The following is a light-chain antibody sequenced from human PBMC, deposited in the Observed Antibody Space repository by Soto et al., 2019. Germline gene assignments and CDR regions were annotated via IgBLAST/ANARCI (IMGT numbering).Light chain of an antibody. J-gene: IGKJ2*01. CDR1: QSVSSN. Sequence: EIVMTQSPATLSVSPGERATLSCRASQSVSSNLAWYQQKPGQAPRLLIYGASTRATGIPARFSGSGSGTEFTLTISSLQSEDFAVYYCQRYGGSPLYTFGQGTKLEIK. CDR3: QRYGGSPLYT. CDR2: GAS. V-gene: IGKV3-15*01.